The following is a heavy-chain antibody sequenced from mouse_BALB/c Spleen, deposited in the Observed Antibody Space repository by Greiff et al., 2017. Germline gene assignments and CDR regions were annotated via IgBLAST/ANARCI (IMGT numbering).Heavy chain of an antibody. Sequence: VKVVESGAELAKPGASVKMSCKASGYTFTSYWMHWVKQRPGQGLEWIGYINPSTGYTEYNQKFKDKATLTADKSSSTAYMQLSSLTSEDSAVYYCGTARLAYWGQGTLVTVSA. D-gene: IGHD1-2*01. V-gene: IGHV1-7*01. J-gene: IGHJ3*01. CDR1: GYTFTSYW. CDR2: INPSTGYT. CDR3: GTARLAY.